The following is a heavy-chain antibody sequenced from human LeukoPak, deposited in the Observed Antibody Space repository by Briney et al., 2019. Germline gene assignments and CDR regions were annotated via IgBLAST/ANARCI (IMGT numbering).Heavy chain of an antibody. D-gene: IGHD2-2*02. CDR1: GYTFTGYY. CDR2: INPNSGGT. J-gene: IGHJ6*02. Sequence: GASVKVSCKASGYTFTGYYMHWVRQAPGPGLEWMGWINPNSGGTNYAQKFQGRVTMTRDTSISTAFMELSRLRSDDTAVYYCARLQDIVVVPAAIMSGYYYYGMDVWGQGTTVTVSS. V-gene: IGHV1-2*02. CDR3: ARLQDIVVVPAAIMSGYYYYGMDV.